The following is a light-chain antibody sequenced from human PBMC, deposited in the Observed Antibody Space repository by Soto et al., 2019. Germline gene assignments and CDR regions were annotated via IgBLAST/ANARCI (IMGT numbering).Light chain of an antibody. V-gene: IGLV1-40*01. CDR3: QSYDSGLSAWV. Sequence: QSVLTQPPSVSGAPGQRVTISCTGSSSNIGAGYDVHWYQQLPGTAPKLLIYGDNNRPSGVPYRFSGSKSGTSASLAITGLQAEDEADYYCQSYDSGLSAWVFGGGTKLTVL. CDR1: SSNIGAGYD. J-gene: IGLJ3*02. CDR2: GDN.